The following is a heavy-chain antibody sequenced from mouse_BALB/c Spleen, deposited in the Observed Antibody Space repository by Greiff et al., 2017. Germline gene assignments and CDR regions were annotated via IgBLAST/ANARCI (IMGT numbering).Heavy chain of an antibody. Sequence: EVQLQQSGAELAKPGASVKMSCKASGFNIKDYYMHWVKQRPEQGLEWIGWIDPENGNTIYDPKFQGKASITADTSSNTAYLQLSSLTSEDTAVYYCARYDYDDAMDYWGQGTSVTVSS. CDR1: GFNIKDYY. D-gene: IGHD2-4*01. J-gene: IGHJ4*01. CDR2: IDPENGNT. CDR3: ARYDYDDAMDY. V-gene: IGHV14-1*02.